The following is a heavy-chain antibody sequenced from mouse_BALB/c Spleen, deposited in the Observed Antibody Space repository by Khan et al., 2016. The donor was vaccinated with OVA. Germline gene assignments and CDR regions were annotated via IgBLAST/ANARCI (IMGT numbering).Heavy chain of an antibody. D-gene: IGHD4-1*01. J-gene: IGHJ3*01. CDR3: ASHLTGSFAY. CDR1: GFTFSAYG. Sequence: EVKVEESGGDLVRPGGSPKLSCAASGFTFSAYGMSWVRQSPDKRLEWVATINSDGYYTYYPDSLKGRFIISRDKAKNTRYLQMRRLKAEDTAMYYCASHLTGSFAYWGQGTLVTVSA. CDR2: INSDGYYT. V-gene: IGHV5-6*02.